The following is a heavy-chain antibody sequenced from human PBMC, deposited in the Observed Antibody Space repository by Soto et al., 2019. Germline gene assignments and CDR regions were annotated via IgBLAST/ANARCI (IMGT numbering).Heavy chain of an antibody. Sequence: QLQLQESGPGLVKPSETLSLTCTVSGGSISSSSYYWGWIRQPPGKGLEWIWSFYYGGSTYYNASLKSRVTISVDTSKNQFSLRVTSVIAADTAVYYCARLGTTEDGDNAYWGQGALVTVSS. CDR3: ARLGTTEDGDNAY. CDR2: FYYGGST. CDR1: GGSISSSSYY. D-gene: IGHD4-17*01. V-gene: IGHV4-39*01. J-gene: IGHJ4*02.